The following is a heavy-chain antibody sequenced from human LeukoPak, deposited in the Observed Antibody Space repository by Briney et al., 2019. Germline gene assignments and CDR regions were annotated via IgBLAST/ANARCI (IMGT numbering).Heavy chain of an antibody. CDR3: AREQDVGAPAWDY. V-gene: IGHV1-2*02. Sequence: GASVKVSCKASGYTFTGYYMHWVRQAPGQGLEWMGWINPNSGGTNYAQKFQGRVTMTRDTSISTAYMELSRLRSDDTAVYYCAREQDVGAPAWDYWGQGTLVTVSS. CDR2: INPNSGGT. CDR1: GYTFTGYY. D-gene: IGHD1-26*01. J-gene: IGHJ4*02.